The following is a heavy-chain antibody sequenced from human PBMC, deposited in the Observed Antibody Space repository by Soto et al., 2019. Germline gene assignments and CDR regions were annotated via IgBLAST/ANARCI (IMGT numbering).Heavy chain of an antibody. CDR1: GGSISSYY. J-gene: IGHJ4*02. V-gene: IGHV4-59*01. D-gene: IGHD3-10*01. CDR3: ARAGVPYYFDY. Sequence: PSETLSLTCTVSGGSISSYYWSWIRQPPGKGLEWIGYIYYSGSTNYNPSLKSRVTISVDTSKNQFSLKLSSVTAADTAVYYCARAGVPYYFDYWGQGTLVTVSS. CDR2: IYYSGST.